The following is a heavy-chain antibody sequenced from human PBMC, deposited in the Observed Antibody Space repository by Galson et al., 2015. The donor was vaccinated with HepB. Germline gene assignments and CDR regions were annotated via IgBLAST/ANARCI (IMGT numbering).Heavy chain of an antibody. CDR3: ARLVISGSPPFEY. D-gene: IGHD3-22*01. J-gene: IGHJ4*02. CDR2: IYPGDPES. CDR1: GYSFTSYW. V-gene: IGHV5-51*01. Sequence: QSGAEVKKPGESLKISCKGSGYSFTSYWIGWVRHMPGKGLEWMGIIYPGDPESIYSPSFQGQVTMSADKSISTAYLQWSSLKASDTAMYYCARLVISGSPPFEYWGQGTLVTVSS.